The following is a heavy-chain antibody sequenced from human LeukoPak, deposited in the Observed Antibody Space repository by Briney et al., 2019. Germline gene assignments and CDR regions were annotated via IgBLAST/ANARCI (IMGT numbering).Heavy chain of an antibody. CDR1: GFTFSSAW. V-gene: IGHV3-7*01. Sequence: GGSLRLSCAASGFTFSSAWMSWVRPAPGKGLEWVANVNQDGSGKYYVDPVKGRFTISKDNAKNSLYLQMNSLRAEDTAVYYCTSANYGPAYWGQGTLVTVPS. CDR2: VNQDGSGK. CDR3: TSANYGPAY. D-gene: IGHD5-24*01. J-gene: IGHJ4*02.